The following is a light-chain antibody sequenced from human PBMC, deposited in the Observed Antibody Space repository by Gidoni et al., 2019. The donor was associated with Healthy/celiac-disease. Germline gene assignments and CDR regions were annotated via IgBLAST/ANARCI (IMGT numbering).Light chain of an antibody. J-gene: IGKJ5*01. CDR2: DAA. CDR3: QQRSNWRPIT. V-gene: IGKV3-11*01. CDR1: QSVSSY. Sequence: EIVLTPSPATLSLSPGESATLSCRASQSVSSYLAWYQQKPGQAPRLLIYDAANSATGIPARFSGSGSGTDFTLTISSLEPEDFAVYYCQQRSNWRPITFGQGTRLEIK.